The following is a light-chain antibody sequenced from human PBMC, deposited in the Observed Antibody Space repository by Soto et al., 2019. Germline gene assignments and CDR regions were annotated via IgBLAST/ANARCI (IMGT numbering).Light chain of an antibody. CDR3: QEYGRAAKT. V-gene: IGKV3-20*01. CDR2: GAS. Sequence: IVLTQSQGTLSLSPGERATPSCRASQSVSSSYLAWYQQKPGQAPRLLIYGASSRATGIPDRFSGSGCGTNFRRTICREGLEECAVYYCQEYGRAAKTVGQGTKVAIK. CDR1: QSVSSSY. J-gene: IGKJ1*01.